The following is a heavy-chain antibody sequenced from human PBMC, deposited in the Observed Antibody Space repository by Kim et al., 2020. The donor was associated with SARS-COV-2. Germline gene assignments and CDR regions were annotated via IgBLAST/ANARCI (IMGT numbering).Heavy chain of an antibody. Sequence: SETLSLTCTVSGGSISSSSYYWGWNRQPPGKGLEWVGSIYDSGSTYYNPSLKSRVTISVDTYQNQFSLKLSSVTAADTAVYYCAIQRKQWVVQDALDIWGQGTMLTVSS. J-gene: IGHJ3*02. CDR3: AIQRKQWVVQDALDI. CDR1: GGSISSSSYY. D-gene: IGHD6-19*01. CDR2: IYDSGST. V-gene: IGHV4-39*01.